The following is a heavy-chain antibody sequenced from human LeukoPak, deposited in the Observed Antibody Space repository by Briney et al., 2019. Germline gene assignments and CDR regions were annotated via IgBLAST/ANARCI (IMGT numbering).Heavy chain of an antibody. V-gene: IGHV3-23*01. Sequence: GGPLRLPCAVSGFTFRRYAMSWVREAPGKGLGGVSAISGSGGSTYYADSVKGRFTISRDNSKNTLHLQMSILRPEDTALYYCASGPYSSSYFASWGQGTMVTVSS. CDR3: ASGPYSSSYFAS. CDR1: GFTFRRYA. CDR2: ISGSGGST. J-gene: IGHJ4*02. D-gene: IGHD6-13*01.